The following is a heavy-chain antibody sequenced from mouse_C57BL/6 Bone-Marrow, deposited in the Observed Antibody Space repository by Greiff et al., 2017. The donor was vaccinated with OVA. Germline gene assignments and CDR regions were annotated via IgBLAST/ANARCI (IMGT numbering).Heavy chain of an antibody. Sequence: EVQLQQSGAELVRPGASVKLSCTASGFNIKDDYMHWVKQRPEQGLEWIGWIDPENGDTEYASKFQGKATITADTSSNTAYLQLSSLTSEDTAVYYCIIYDGYYWYFDVWGTGTTVTVSS. D-gene: IGHD2-3*01. CDR1: GFNIKDDY. CDR3: IIYDGYYWYFDV. CDR2: IDPENGDT. V-gene: IGHV14-4*01. J-gene: IGHJ1*03.